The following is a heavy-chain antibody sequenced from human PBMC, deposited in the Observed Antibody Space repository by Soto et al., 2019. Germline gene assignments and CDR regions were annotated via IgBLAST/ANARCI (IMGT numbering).Heavy chain of an antibody. J-gene: IGHJ4*02. CDR3: ASGILDTAMVSSLDY. CDR2: IIPILGIA. V-gene: IGHV1-69*02. CDR1: GGTFSSYT. D-gene: IGHD5-18*01. Sequence: QVQLVQSGAEVMKPGSSVKVSCKASGGTFSSYTISWVRQAPGQGLEWMGRIIPILGIANYAQKFQGRVTITADKSTSTAYMELSSLRSEDTAVYYCASGILDTAMVSSLDYWGQGTLVTVSS.